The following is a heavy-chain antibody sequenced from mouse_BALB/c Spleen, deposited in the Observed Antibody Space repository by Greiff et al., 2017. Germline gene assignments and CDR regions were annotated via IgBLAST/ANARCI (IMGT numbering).Heavy chain of an antibody. CDR1: GYTFTDYY. Sequence: QVQLQQSGAELARPGASVKLSCKASGYTFTDYYINWVKQRTGQGLEWIGEIYPGSGNTYYNEKFKGKATLTADKSSSTAYMQLSSLTSEDSAVYFCARELWLRQGVDYWGQGTTLTVSS. J-gene: IGHJ2*01. CDR2: IYPGSGNT. V-gene: IGHV1-77*01. D-gene: IGHD2-2*01. CDR3: ARELWLRQGVDY.